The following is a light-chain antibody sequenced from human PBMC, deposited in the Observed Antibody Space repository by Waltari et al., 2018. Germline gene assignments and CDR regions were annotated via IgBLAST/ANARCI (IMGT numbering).Light chain of an antibody. CDR2: GAS. Sequence: EIVLTQSPGTLSLSPGERATLSCRASQSVGTYLAWYQQTPGQAPRLLIYGASNRAAGIPDRFSGSGSGTDFSLTISRLEPEDFVVYYCQKYERLPATFGQGTKVEIK. J-gene: IGKJ1*01. V-gene: IGKV3-20*01. CDR1: QSVGTY. CDR3: QKYERLPAT.